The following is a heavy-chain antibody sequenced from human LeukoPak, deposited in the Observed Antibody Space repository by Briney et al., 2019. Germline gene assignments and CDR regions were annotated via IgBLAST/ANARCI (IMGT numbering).Heavy chain of an antibody. CDR1: GFTFTSSA. CDR3: AASGYSYGGDYFDY. J-gene: IGHJ4*02. D-gene: IGHD5-18*01. Sequence: ASVKVSCRASGFTFTSSATQWVRQARGQRLEWIGWIVVGSGNTNYAQKFQEGVTITRDMSTSTAYMELSSLRSEDTAVYYCAASGYSYGGDYFDYWGQGTLVTVSS. V-gene: IGHV1-58*02. CDR2: IVVGSGNT.